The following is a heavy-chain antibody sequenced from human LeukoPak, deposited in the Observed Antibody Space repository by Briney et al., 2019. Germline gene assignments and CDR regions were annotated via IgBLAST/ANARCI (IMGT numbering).Heavy chain of an antibody. Sequence: GGSLRLSCAASGFTFSNYWMSWVRQAPGKGLEWVANIKQDGSDKYYVDSVKGRFTISRDNAKNSLYLQMHSLRVEDAAVYYCASSFSSGWRTDHWGQGTLVTVSS. CDR2: IKQDGSDK. D-gene: IGHD6-19*01. V-gene: IGHV3-7*01. CDR1: GFTFSNYW. CDR3: ASSFSSGWRTDH. J-gene: IGHJ4*02.